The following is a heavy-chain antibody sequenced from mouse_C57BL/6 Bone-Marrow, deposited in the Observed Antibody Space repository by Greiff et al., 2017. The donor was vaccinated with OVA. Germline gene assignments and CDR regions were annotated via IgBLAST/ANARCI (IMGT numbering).Heavy chain of an antibody. CDR3: AGVYFCSSFYALDY. J-gene: IGHJ4*01. V-gene: IGHV14-3*01. CDR1: GFNIKNTY. CDR2: IDPANGNT. D-gene: IGHD1-1*01. Sequence: VQLQQSVAELVRPGASVKLSCTASGFNIKNTYMHWVKQRPEQGLEWIGRIDPANGNTKYAPKFQGKATMTADTSSNTAYLQLSSLSSEDTAVYYGAGVYFCSSFYALDYWGQGTSVTVSS.